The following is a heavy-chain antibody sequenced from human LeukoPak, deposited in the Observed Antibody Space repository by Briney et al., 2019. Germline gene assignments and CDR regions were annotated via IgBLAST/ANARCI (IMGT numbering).Heavy chain of an antibody. Sequence: GGSLRLSCAASGFTFSSYGMHWVRKAQGKGLEWVAFIRYDGSNKYYADSVKGRFTISRDNSKNTLYLQMNSLRAEDTAVYYCAKNVRRFGELKDNWFDPWGQGTLVTVSS. CDR3: AKNVRRFGELKDNWFDP. CDR1: GFTFSSYG. J-gene: IGHJ5*02. CDR2: IRYDGSNK. D-gene: IGHD3-10*01. V-gene: IGHV3-30*02.